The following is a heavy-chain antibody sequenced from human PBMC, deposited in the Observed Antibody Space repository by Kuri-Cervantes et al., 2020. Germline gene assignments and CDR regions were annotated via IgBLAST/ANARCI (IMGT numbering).Heavy chain of an antibody. D-gene: IGHD2-21*01. Sequence: GESLKISCAASGFTFDDYAMHWVRQAPGKGLEWVSVIYSGGSTYYADSVKGRFTISRDNSKNTLYLQMNSLRAEDTAVYYCARMEIGMFDYWGQGTLVTVSS. CDR1: GFTFDDYA. V-gene: IGHV3-53*01. CDR3: ARMEIGMFDY. CDR2: IYSGGST. J-gene: IGHJ4*02.